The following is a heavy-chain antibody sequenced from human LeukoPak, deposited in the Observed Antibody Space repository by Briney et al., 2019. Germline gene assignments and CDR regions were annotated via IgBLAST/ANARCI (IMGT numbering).Heavy chain of an antibody. CDR3: ARAVIIFGAAAAKGFDC. V-gene: IGHV4-59*01. J-gene: IGHJ4*02. Sequence: SETLSLTCTVSGGSFSTYYWSWIRQPPGKGLEWIGYIYYSGSTDYSPSLKSRVTMSLDTSKNQFSLNLNSVTAADTAVYYCARAVIIFGAAAAKGFDCWGQGTLVTVSS. D-gene: IGHD3-3*01. CDR2: IYYSGST. CDR1: GGSFSTYY.